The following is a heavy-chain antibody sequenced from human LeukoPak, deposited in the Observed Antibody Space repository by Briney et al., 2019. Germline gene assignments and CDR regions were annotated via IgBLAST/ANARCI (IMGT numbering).Heavy chain of an antibody. CDR1: GFTFSSYA. J-gene: IGHJ4*02. CDR2: ISGSGGST. D-gene: IGHD2-2*02. V-gene: IGHV3-23*01. Sequence: GGSLRLSCAASGFTFSSYAMSWVRQAPGKGLEWVSAISGSGGSTYYADSVKGRFTISRDNSKNTLYLQMNSLRAEDTAVYYCAKDPVDIVVVPAAISFDYWGQGTLVTVSS. CDR3: AKDPVDIVVVPAAISFDY.